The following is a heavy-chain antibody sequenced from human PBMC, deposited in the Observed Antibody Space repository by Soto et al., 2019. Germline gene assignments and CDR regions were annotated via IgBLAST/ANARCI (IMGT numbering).Heavy chain of an antibody. CDR1: GFSFSSYG. J-gene: IGHJ4*02. Sequence: QVQLVESGGGVVQPGRSRRLSCAASGFSFSSYGMHWVRQAPGKGLEWVAVISDDGSNKDYADSVKGRFTISRDNSKNSLYLQMNSLRAEDTAVYYCAKAPGGWLVLRYYFDYWGQGTLVTVSS. V-gene: IGHV3-30*18. CDR3: AKAPGGWLVLRYYFDY. D-gene: IGHD6-19*01. CDR2: ISDDGSNK.